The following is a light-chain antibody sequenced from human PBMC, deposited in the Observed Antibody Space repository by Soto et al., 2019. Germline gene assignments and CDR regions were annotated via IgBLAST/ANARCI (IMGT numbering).Light chain of an antibody. CDR1: QSLSSTY. CDR3: QHYGTSLRT. CDR2: GAS. V-gene: IGKV3-20*01. Sequence: EIVLTQSPGTLSLSPGERATLSCRASQSLSSTYLAWYQQKPGQAPRLPIYGASSRATGIPDRFSGSGSGTDFALTISRLEPEDFAVYYCQHYGTSLRTFGQGTKVEIK. J-gene: IGKJ1*01.